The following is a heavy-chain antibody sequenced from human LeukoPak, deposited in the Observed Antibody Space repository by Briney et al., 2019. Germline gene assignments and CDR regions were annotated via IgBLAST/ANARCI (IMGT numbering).Heavy chain of an antibody. D-gene: IGHD6-13*01. J-gene: IGHJ5*02. CDR2: IYTSGST. CDR1: GGSISSYY. Sequence: SETLSLTCTLSGGSISSYYWSWIRQPPGKGLEWLGYIYTSGSTNYNPSLKSRVTISVDKSKNQFSLKLSSVTAEDTAVYYCARCIAAAGYNWFDHWGQGTLVTVSS. CDR3: ARCIAAAGYNWFDH. V-gene: IGHV4-4*09.